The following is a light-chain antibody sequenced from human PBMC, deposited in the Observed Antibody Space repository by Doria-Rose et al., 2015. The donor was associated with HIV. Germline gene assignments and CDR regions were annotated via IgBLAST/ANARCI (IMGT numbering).Light chain of an antibody. Sequence: DIQVTQSPESLGMSLGERATLNCKSNQSLLYTSKNYLAWYQQKPGQPPKLLIYWASTRQSGVPARFSGSGSGTDFTLTISSLEAEDVAVYYCQQYYDTPSFGPDHSGHQT. J-gene: IGKJ3*01. V-gene: IGKV4-1*01. CDR2: WAS. CDR1: QSLLYTSKNY. CDR3: QQYYDTPS.